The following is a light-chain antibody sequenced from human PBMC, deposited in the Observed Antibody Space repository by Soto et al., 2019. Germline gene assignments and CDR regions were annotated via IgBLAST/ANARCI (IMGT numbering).Light chain of an antibody. CDR3: MQALRTQWT. Sequence: DIVMTQSPLSLPVTPGEPASISCRSSQSLLHNNGYNYLDWYLQKPGQSPQLLIYLGSNRASGVPGRFSGSGSGTDFTLKISRVEAEDVGVYYCMQALRTQWTCGQGTKVEIK. CDR1: QSLLHNNGYNY. CDR2: LGS. V-gene: IGKV2-28*01. J-gene: IGKJ1*01.